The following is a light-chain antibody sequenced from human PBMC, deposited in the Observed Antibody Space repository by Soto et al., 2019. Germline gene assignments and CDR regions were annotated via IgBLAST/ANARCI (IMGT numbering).Light chain of an antibody. CDR1: QNIDRW. CDR2: GAS. Sequence: DIQMTQSPSTLSASVGDRVTITCRASQNIDRWLAWYQQKPGKAPNLLIYGASSLESGVPSRFSGSGSGTEFTLTISSLRPDDFATYYCQHSNSYPWTFGQGTKVEIK. V-gene: IGKV1-5*03. J-gene: IGKJ1*01. CDR3: QHSNSYPWT.